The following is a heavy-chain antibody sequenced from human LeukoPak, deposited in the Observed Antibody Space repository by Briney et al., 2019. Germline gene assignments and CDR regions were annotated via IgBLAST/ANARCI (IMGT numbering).Heavy chain of an antibody. CDR3: AHISRDSSPAYYFDY. CDR2: IYWDDDK. V-gene: IGHV2-5*02. Sequence: SGPTLVKPTQTLRLTCTFSGFSLSSRGVGVGWVRQRPGKALDGGALIYWDDDKRDSPSLKSRVTITTDTSKNQMVLTTTNIDPVDTATSYSAHISRDSSPAYYFDYWGQGTLVTVSS. J-gene: IGHJ4*02. D-gene: IGHD3-22*01. CDR1: GFSLSSRGVG.